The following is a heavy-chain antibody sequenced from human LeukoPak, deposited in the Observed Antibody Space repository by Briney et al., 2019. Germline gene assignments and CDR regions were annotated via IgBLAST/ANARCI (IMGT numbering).Heavy chain of an antibody. D-gene: IGHD3-9*01. CDR3: TTDTWVRGIALGDFLTGTNDY. CDR1: GFTFSNAW. V-gene: IGHV3-15*01. CDR2: IKSKTDGGTT. Sequence: GGSLRLSCAASGFTFSNAWMSWVRQAPGKGLEWVGRIKSKTDGGTTDYAAPVKGRFTISGDDSKNTLYLQMNSLKTEDTAVYYCTTDTWVRGIALGDFLTGTNDYWGQGTLVTVSS. J-gene: IGHJ4*02.